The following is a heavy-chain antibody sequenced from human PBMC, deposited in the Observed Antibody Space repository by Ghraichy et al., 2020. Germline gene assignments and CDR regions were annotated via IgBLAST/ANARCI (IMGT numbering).Heavy chain of an antibody. CDR3: ARGTDTAMVLFDY. V-gene: IGHV4-39*07. D-gene: IGHD5-18*01. CDR2: IYYSGST. CDR1: GGSISSSSYY. J-gene: IGHJ4*02. Sequence: SETLSHTCTVSGGSISSSSYYWGWIRQPPGKGLEWIGSIYYSGSTYYNPSLKSRVTISVDTSKNQFSLKLSSVTAADTAVYYCARGTDTAMVLFDYWGQGTLVTVSS.